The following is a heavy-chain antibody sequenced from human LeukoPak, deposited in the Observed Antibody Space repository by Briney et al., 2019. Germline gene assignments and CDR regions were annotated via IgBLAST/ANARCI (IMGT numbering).Heavy chain of an antibody. CDR2: IKQDGSEK. D-gene: IGHD6-6*01. CDR3: ARGRRRGTARSHYYYYIDV. Sequence: GGSLRLSCAASGFTFSSYWMSWVREAPGKGLEWVANIKQDGSEKYYVDSVKGRFTISRDNAKNSLYLQMNSLRAEDTAVYYCARGRRRGTARSHYYYYIDVWGKGTTVTVS. J-gene: IGHJ6*03. V-gene: IGHV3-7*01. CDR1: GFTFSSYW.